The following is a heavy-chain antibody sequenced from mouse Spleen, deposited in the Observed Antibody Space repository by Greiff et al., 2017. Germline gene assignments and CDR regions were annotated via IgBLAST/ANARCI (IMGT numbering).Heavy chain of an antibody. V-gene: IGHV2-9*02. CDR2: IWAGGST. CDR3: AREYDYDDGYAMDY. CDR1: GFSLTSYG. Sequence: VMLVESGPGLVAPSQSLSITCTVSGFSLTSYGVHWVRQPPGKGLEWLGVIWAGGSTNYNSALMSRLSISKDNSKSQVFLKMNSLQTDDTAMYYCAREYDYDDGYAMDYWGQGTSVTVSS. D-gene: IGHD2-4*01. J-gene: IGHJ4*01.